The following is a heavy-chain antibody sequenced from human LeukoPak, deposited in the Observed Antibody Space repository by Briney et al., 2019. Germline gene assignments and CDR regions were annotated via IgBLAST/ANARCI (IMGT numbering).Heavy chain of an antibody. CDR1: GFTFDDYA. V-gene: IGHV3-9*01. J-gene: IGHJ3*02. CDR3: VKGMGSYGYDAFDI. D-gene: IGHD3-10*01. CDR2: ISWNSDRI. Sequence: GGSLRLSCAASGFTFDDYAMHWVRQAPGKGVEWVSGISWNSDRIGYADSVKGRFTISRDNAKNSLYLQMNSLRAEDTALYYCVKGMGSYGYDAFDIWGQGTMVTVSS.